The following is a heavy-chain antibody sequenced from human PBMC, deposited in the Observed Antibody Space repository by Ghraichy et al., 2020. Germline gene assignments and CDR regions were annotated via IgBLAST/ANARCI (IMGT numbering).Heavy chain of an antibody. J-gene: IGHJ4*02. CDR2: IIPIFGTA. CDR1: GGTFSSYA. CDR3: AREDKRPTSSGSFDY. D-gene: IGHD3-10*01. Sequence: SVKVSCKASGGTFSSYAISWVRQAPGQGLEWMGGIIPIFGTANYAQKFQGRVTITADESTSTAYMELSSLRSEDTAVYYCAREDKRPTSSGSFDYWGQGTLVTVSS. V-gene: IGHV1-69*13.